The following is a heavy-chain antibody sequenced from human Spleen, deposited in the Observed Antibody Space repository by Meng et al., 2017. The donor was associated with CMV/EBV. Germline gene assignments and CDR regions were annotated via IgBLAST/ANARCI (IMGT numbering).Heavy chain of an antibody. V-gene: IGHV3-11*01. J-gene: IGHJ4*02. CDR3: ARVARGILNAYYFDS. CDR2: ISSSGSAV. CDR1: GFTFSDYY. D-gene: IGHD6-13*01. Sequence: GESLKISCAASGFTFSDYYFSWVRQAPGRGLEWVSYISSSGSAVYYADSVKGRFTMSRDNAKNSLYLQMNSLSPDDTAIYYCARVARGILNAYYFDSWGQGTLVTVSS.